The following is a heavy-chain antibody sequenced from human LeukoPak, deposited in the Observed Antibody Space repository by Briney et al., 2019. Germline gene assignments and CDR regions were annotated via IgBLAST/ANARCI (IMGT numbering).Heavy chain of an antibody. V-gene: IGHV5-51*01. Sequence: GESLKISCKGSGYSFTSYWIGWVRQMPGKGLEWMGIIYPGDSDTRYSPSFQGQVTISADKSISTAYLQWSSLKASDTAMYYCARLESRCSGGSCYRAFDYWGQGTLVTVSS. CDR1: GYSFTSYW. CDR3: ARLESRCSGGSCYRAFDY. D-gene: IGHD2-15*01. CDR2: IYPGDSDT. J-gene: IGHJ4*02.